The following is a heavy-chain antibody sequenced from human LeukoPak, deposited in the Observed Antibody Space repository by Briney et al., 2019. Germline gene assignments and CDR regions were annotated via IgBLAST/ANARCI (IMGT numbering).Heavy chain of an antibody. V-gene: IGHV1-69*05. CDR2: IIPIFGTA. D-gene: IGHD6-13*01. CDR3: AWGSLGAAGXKNAFDX. CDR1: GGTFSSYA. Sequence: SVKVSCKASGGTFSSYAISWVRQAPGQGLEWMGRIIPIFGTANYAQKFQGRVTITTDESTSTAYMELSSLRSEDTAVYYCAWGSLGAAGXKNAFDXWGQGXMVT. J-gene: IGHJ3*01.